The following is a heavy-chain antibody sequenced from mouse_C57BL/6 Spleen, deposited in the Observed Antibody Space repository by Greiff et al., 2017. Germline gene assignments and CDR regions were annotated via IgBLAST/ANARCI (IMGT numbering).Heavy chain of an antibody. CDR1: GYAFSSYW. CDR2: IYPGDGDT. CDR3: ARRSYGRDFDY. V-gene: IGHV1-80*01. Sequence: VHLVESGAELVKPGASVKISCKASGYAFSSYWMNWVKQRPGKGLEWIGQIYPGDGDTNYNGKFKGKATLTADKSSSTAYMQLSSLTSEDSAVYFCARRSYGRDFDYWGQGTTLTVSS. J-gene: IGHJ2*01. D-gene: IGHD1-1*01.